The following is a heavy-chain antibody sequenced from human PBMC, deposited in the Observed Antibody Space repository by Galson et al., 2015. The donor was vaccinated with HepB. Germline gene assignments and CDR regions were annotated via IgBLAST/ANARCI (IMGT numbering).Heavy chain of an antibody. CDR3: ARGTKSQYYYYMDV. CDR2: IYYSGST. V-gene: IGHV4-30-4*01. J-gene: IGHJ6*03. Sequence: LSLTCTVSGGSISSGDYYWSWIRQPPGKGLEWIGYIYYSGSTYYNPSLKSRVTISVDRSKNQFSLKLSSVTAADTAVYYCARGTKSQYYYYMDVWGKGTTVTVSS. CDR1: GGSISSGDYY.